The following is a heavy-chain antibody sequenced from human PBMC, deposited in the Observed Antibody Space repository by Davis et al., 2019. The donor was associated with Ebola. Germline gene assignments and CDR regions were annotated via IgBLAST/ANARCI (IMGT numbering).Heavy chain of an antibody. Sequence: SETLSLTCAVSGGSISSGGYPWSWIRQPPGKGLEWIGYIYHSGSTHYNPSLKSRVTISVDTSKNQFSLKLSSVTAADTAVDYCARVAATDRGVDYWGQGTLVTVSS. CDR3: ARVAATDRGVDY. J-gene: IGHJ4*02. V-gene: IGHV4-30-2*01. D-gene: IGHD6-19*01. CDR1: GGSISSGGYP. CDR2: IYHSGST.